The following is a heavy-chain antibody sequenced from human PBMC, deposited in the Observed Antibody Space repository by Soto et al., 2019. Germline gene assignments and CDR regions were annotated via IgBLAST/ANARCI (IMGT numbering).Heavy chain of an antibody. CDR2: VNQDGGGR. J-gene: IGHJ4*02. Sequence: EVQLVESGGGLVQPGGSLRLSCVASGFTFSSSFMGWVRQAPGKGLEWVANVNQDGGGRYYVDSVKGRFSISRDNAKNSVYLQMNSLRGEDTAVYYCARYFRGSGRYFFDFWGQGTLVTVS. CDR1: GFTFSSSF. D-gene: IGHD6-19*01. CDR3: ARYFRGSGRYFFDF. V-gene: IGHV3-7*03.